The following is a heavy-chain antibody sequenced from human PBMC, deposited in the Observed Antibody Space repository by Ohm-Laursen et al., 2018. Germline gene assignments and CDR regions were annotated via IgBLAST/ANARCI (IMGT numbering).Heavy chain of an antibody. Sequence: GTLSLTWTVSGGSISSYYWSWIRQPAGKGLEWIGRIYTSGSTNYNPSLKSRVTISKDTSKNQFSLKLTSVTAADTAVYYCARGLFCSSTNCYPSAFDIWGQGTMVTVSS. V-gene: IGHV4-4*07. CDR3: ARGLFCSSTNCYPSAFDI. J-gene: IGHJ3*02. CDR2: IYTSGST. CDR1: GGSISSYY. D-gene: IGHD2-2*01.